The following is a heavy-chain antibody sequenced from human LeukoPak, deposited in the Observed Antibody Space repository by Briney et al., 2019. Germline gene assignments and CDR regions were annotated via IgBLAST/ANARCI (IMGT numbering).Heavy chain of an antibody. V-gene: IGHV1-18*01. D-gene: IGHD3-22*01. J-gene: IGHJ5*02. CDR1: GYTFTSYG. CDR2: ISAYNGNT. Sequence: AASVKVSCKASGYTFTSYGISWVRQAPGQGLEWMGWISAYNGNTNYAQKLQGRVTMTIDTSTSTAYMELRSLRSDDTAVYYCARALRYYDSSGYSPADHWGQGTLVTVSS. CDR3: ARALRYYDSSGYSPADH.